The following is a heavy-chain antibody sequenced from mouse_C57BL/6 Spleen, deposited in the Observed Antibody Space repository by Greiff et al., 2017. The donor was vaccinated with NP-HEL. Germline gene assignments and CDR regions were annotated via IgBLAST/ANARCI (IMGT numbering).Heavy chain of an antibody. J-gene: IGHJ2*01. Sequence: QVHVKQPGAELVKPGASVKLSCKASGYTFTSYWMQWVKQRPGQGLEWIGEIDPSDSYTNYNQKFKGKATLTVDTSSSTAYMQLSSLTSEDSAVYYCAYGNYVRFDYWGQGTTLTVSS. CDR3: AYGNYVRFDY. CDR2: IDPSDSYT. CDR1: GYTFTSYW. D-gene: IGHD2-1*01. V-gene: IGHV1-50*01.